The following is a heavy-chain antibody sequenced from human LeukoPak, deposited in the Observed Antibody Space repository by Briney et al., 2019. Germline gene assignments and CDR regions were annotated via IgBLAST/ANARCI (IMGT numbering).Heavy chain of an antibody. CDR1: GGSISSYY. Sequence: TSETLSLTCTVSGGSISSYYWSWIRQPPGKGLEWIGYIYYSGSTNYNPSPKSRVTISVDTSKNQFSLKLSSVTAADTAVYYCARNDFWSGYPFDYWGQGTLVTVSS. CDR3: ARNDFWSGYPFDY. D-gene: IGHD3-3*01. CDR2: IYYSGST. J-gene: IGHJ4*02. V-gene: IGHV4-59*01.